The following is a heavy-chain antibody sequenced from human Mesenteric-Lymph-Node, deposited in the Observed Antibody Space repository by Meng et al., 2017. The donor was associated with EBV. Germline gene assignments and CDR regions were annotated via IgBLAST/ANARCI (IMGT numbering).Heavy chain of an antibody. CDR2: FYYSGST. J-gene: IGHJ4*02. CDR3: ARVLLRGVILL. CDR1: GGSLSSSSYY. Sequence: QVLLPESGPGLVKPSEALSLRCTVSGGSLSSSSYYWGWVRQPPGQGLEWIGSFYYSGSTYYNPSLKSRVTISEHTSKNQFSLKLSSVTAADTAVYYCARVLLRGVILLWGQGTLVTVSS. D-gene: IGHD3-10*01. V-gene: IGHV4-39*07.